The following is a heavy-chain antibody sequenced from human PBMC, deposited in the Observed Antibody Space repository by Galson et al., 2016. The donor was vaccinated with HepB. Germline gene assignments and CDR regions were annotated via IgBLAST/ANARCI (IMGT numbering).Heavy chain of an antibody. CDR3: ARVGCSGGKCFSGAGFDY. CDR2: ISSDGSNK. Sequence: SLRLSCAASGFTFSSYGMHWVRQAPGKGLEWVAVISSDGSNKYYADSVKGRVTISRDNSKNTLYLQMNSLRAEDTAVYYCARVGCSGGKCFSGAGFDYWGQAALVTLSS. J-gene: IGHJ4*02. CDR1: GFTFSSYG. D-gene: IGHD2-15*01. V-gene: IGHV3-30*03.